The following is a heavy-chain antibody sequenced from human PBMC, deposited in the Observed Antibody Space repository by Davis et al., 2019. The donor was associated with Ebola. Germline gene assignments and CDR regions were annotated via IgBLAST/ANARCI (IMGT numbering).Heavy chain of an antibody. CDR2: INHSGST. D-gene: IGHD6-6*01. CDR3: GRVDSSSVY. Sequence: SETLSLTCTVSGGSASRGSYYWTWIRQPPGKGLEWIGEINHSGSTKYNPSLKSRVTISVDTSKNQFSLKLSSVNAADTAVYYCGRVDSSSVYWGQGTLVTVSS. V-gene: IGHV4-39*07. CDR1: GGSASRGSYY. J-gene: IGHJ4*02.